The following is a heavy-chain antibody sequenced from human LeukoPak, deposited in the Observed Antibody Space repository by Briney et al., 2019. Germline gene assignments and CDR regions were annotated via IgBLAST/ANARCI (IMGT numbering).Heavy chain of an antibody. Sequence: SQTLSLTCAISGDRVSSIRAAWNWIRQSPSRGLEWLGRTYYRSKWYNDYAPSVKSRITINPDTSKNQFSLQLNSVTPEDTAVYYCARHYCLHASCYKVDWFDPWGQGILVTVSS. V-gene: IGHV6-1*01. CDR3: ARHYCLHASCYKVDWFDP. J-gene: IGHJ5*02. D-gene: IGHD2-2*02. CDR1: GDRVSSIRAA. CDR2: TYYRSKWYN.